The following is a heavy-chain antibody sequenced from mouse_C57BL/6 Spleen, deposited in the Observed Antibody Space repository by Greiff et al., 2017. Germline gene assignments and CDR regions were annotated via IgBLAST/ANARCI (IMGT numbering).Heavy chain of an antibody. CDR1: GYTFTDYN. Sequence: VHVKQSGPELVKPGASVKMSCKASGYTFTDYNMHWVKQSHGKSLEWIGYINPNNGGTSYNQKFKGQATLTVNKSSSTAYVELRSLTSEDSAVYYCARLDGNYVYYAIGYWGKGTSVTVSS. D-gene: IGHD2-1*01. V-gene: IGHV1-22*01. CDR3: ARLDGNYVYYAIGY. J-gene: IGHJ4*01. CDR2: INPNNGGT.